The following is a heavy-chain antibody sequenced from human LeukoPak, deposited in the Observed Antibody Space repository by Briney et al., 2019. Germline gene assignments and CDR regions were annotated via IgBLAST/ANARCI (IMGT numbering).Heavy chain of an antibody. D-gene: IGHD5-12*01. CDR3: ARHTPRTVSGKPFDY. CDR2: IYYSGTT. CDR1: GGSIIRDSDY. V-gene: IGHV4-39*01. Sequence: SETLSLMCTVSGGSIIRDSDYWVWIRQPPGKGLEWIGSIYYSGTTQYNPSLKSRVTISVDTSKNLFSLKLSSVTAADTAVYYCARHTPRTVSGKPFDYWGQGTLVTVSS. J-gene: IGHJ4*02.